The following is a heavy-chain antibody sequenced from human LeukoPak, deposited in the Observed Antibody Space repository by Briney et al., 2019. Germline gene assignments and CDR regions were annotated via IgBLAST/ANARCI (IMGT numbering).Heavy chain of an antibody. CDR3: ARACSSSSCYMVH. CDR1: GYTFANFG. Sequence: ASVKVSCKASGYTFANFGITWVRQAPGQGLEWMGWISVYNGNTNYAQNLQGRVTLTTDTSTSTAYMELRSLRSDDTALYYCARACSSSSCYMVHWGQGTLVTVSS. CDR2: ISVYNGNT. J-gene: IGHJ4*02. D-gene: IGHD2-2*02. V-gene: IGHV1-18*01.